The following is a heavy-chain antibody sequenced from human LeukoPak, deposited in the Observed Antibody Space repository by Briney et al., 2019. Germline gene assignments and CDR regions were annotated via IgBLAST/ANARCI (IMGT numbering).Heavy chain of an antibody. J-gene: IGHJ5*02. CDR2: ISWNSGSI. CDR1: GFTFDDYA. D-gene: IGHD4-17*01. CDR3: AKALYGDYTRNNWFDP. Sequence: GRSLRLSCAASGFTFDDYAMHWVRQAPGKGLEWVSGISWNSGSIGYAGSVKGRFTISRDNAKNSLYLQMNSLRAEDTAFYYCAKALYGDYTRNNWFDPWGQGTLVTVSS. V-gene: IGHV3-9*01.